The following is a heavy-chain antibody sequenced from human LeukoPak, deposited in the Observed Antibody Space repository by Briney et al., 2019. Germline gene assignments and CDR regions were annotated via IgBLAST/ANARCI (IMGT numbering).Heavy chain of an antibody. Sequence: ASVKVSCKASGYTFTGYYMHWVRQAPGQGLEWMGRINPNSGGTIYAQKFQGRVTMTRDTSISTAYMELSRLRSDDTAVYYCARELGYCSGGSCYSGRYWGQGTLVTVSS. J-gene: IGHJ4*02. CDR1: GYTFTGYY. CDR3: ARELGYCSGGSCYSGRY. CDR2: INPNSGGT. D-gene: IGHD2-15*01. V-gene: IGHV1-2*06.